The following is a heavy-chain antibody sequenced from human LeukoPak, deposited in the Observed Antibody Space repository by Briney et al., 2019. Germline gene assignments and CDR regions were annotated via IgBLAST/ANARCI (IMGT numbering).Heavy chain of an antibody. D-gene: IGHD3-22*01. CDR1: GFTFSSYW. V-gene: IGHV3-74*01. CDR3: ARGRGDYYDSSGYQRGGNFDY. CDR2: INSDGSST. Sequence: GGSLRLSCAASGFTFSSYWMHWVRQAPGKGLVWVSRINSDGSSTSYPDSVKGRFTIPRDNAKNTLYLQMNSLRAEDTAVYYCARGRGDYYDSSGYQRGGNFDYWGQGTLVTVSS. J-gene: IGHJ4*02.